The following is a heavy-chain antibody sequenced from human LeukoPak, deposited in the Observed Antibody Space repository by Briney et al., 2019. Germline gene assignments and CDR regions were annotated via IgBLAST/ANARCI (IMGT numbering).Heavy chain of an antibody. D-gene: IGHD2-21*02. CDR3: AKHSDVVVTGIPDY. V-gene: IGHV3-23*01. J-gene: IGHJ4*02. Sequence: GGSLRLSCAASGFTFSSHSMSWVRQAPGKGLEWVSAISGGGGSSYCADSVKGRFTISRDNSKNTLYLQMNSLGAEDTAVYYCAKHSDVVVTGIPDYWGQGTLVTVSS. CDR1: GFTFSSHS. CDR2: ISGGGGSS.